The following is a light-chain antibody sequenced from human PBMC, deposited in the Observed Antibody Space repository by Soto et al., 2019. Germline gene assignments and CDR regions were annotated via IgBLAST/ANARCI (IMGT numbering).Light chain of an antibody. CDR2: GAS. CDR3: QQYNNWPPLT. J-gene: IGKJ1*01. Sequence: EIVMTQSPATLSVSPGERATLSCRASQSVSSNLAWYQQKPGQAPRLLIYGASTRATGIPARFSGSGSGTEVTLTISSLQSEDFAFYYCQQYNNWPPLTFGQGTKVEIK. CDR1: QSVSSN. V-gene: IGKV3-15*01.